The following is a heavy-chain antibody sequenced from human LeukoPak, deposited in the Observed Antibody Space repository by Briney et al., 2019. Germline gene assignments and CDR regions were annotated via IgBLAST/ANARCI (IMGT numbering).Heavy chain of an antibody. CDR1: GFTFSSYA. J-gene: IGHJ4*02. V-gene: IGHV3-30-3*01. CDR3: ARERSYCSGGSCYENDY. CDR2: ISYDGSNK. Sequence: PGGSLRLSCAASGFTFSSYAMHWVRQAPGKGLEGVAVISYDGSNKYYADSVKGRFTISRDNSKNTLYLQMNSLRAEDTAVYYCARERSYCSGGSCYENDYWGQGALVTVSS. D-gene: IGHD2-15*01.